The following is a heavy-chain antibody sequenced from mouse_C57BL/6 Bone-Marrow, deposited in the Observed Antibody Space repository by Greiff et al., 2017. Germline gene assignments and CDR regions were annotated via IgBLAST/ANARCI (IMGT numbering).Heavy chain of an antibody. CDR2: IHPNSGST. D-gene: IGHD2-3*01. Sequence: QVQLQQPGAELVKPGASVKLSCKASGYTFTSYWMHWVKQRPGQGLEWIGMIHPNSGSTNYNEKFKSKATLTGDTSSSTAYMQLSSLTSEDAAVYYCARDGYYKDYWGQGTTLTVSS. CDR1: GYTFTSYW. V-gene: IGHV1-64*01. J-gene: IGHJ2*01. CDR3: ARDGYYKDY.